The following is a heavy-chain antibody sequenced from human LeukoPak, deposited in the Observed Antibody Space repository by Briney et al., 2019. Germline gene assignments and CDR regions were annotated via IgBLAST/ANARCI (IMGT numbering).Heavy chain of an antibody. D-gene: IGHD3-22*01. V-gene: IGHV3-73*01. CDR3: TRPPPHYYDSSGYYGDAFDI. CDR1: GFTFSGSA. Sequence: GGSLRLSCAASGFTFSGSAMHWVRQASGKGLEWVGRIRSKANSYATAYAASVKGRFTISRDDSKNTAYLQMNSLKTEDTAVYYCTRPPPHYYDSSGYYGDAFDIWGQGTMVTVSS. J-gene: IGHJ3*02. CDR2: IRSKANSYAT.